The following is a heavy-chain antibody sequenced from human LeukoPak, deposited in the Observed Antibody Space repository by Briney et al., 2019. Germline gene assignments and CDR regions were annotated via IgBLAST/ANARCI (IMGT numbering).Heavy chain of an antibody. J-gene: IGHJ6*04. CDR3: ARQRPARITMVRGVAYYYYYGMDV. CDR1: GFTFSSYG. Sequence: GGSLRLSCAASGFTFSSYGMHWVRQAPGKGLEWVAVISYDGSNKYYADSVKGRFTISRDNSKNTLYLQMNSLRAEDTAVYYCARQRPARITMVRGVAYYYYYGMDVWGKGTTVTVSS. V-gene: IGHV3-30*03. D-gene: IGHD3-10*01. CDR2: ISYDGSNK.